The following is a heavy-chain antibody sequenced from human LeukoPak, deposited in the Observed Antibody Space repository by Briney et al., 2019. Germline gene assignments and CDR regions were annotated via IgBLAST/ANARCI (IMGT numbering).Heavy chain of an antibody. J-gene: IGHJ4*02. CDR1: GASISSSYW. Sequence: SETLSLTCAVSGASISSSYWWSWVRQPPGKGLEWIGEIHHSGSTKYNPSLKSRVTISVDKSKNQFSLKLSSVTAADTAVYYCARVNYDILTGYYFDYWGQGTLVTVSS. CDR3: ARVNYDILTGYYFDY. D-gene: IGHD3-9*01. V-gene: IGHV4-4*02. CDR2: IHHSGST.